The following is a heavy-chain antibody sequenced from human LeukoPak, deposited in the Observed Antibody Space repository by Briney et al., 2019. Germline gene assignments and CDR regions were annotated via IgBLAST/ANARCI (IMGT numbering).Heavy chain of an antibody. CDR3: ARGVGRSSWLFDY. CDR2: ISSDGKDK. J-gene: IGHJ4*02. V-gene: IGHV3-30*09. Sequence: GGSLRLSCAASTFTFSDYPMHYVRQAPGEGLQWVAVISSDGKDKDYADSVKGRFAISRDNSKNTLYLQMNSLKIEDTAVYYCARGVGRSSWLFDYWGQGTLVTVTS. CDR1: TFTFSDYP. D-gene: IGHD6-13*01.